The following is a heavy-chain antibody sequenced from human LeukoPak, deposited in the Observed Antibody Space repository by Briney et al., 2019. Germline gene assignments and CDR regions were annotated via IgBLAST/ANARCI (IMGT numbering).Heavy chain of an antibody. V-gene: IGHV3-30-3*01. D-gene: IGHD2-21*02. CDR3: ARGLAYCGGDRYSGLGY. Sequence: GGSLRLSCAASGFTFSSYAMHWVRQAPGKGLEWVTVISYDGSNKYYADSVKGRFTISRDNSKNTLYLQMNSLRAEDTAVYYCARGLAYCGGDRYSGLGYWGQGTLVTVSS. CDR1: GFTFSSYA. J-gene: IGHJ4*02. CDR2: ISYDGSNK.